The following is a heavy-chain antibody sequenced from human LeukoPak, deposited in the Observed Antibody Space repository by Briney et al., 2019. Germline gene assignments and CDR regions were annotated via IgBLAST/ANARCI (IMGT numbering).Heavy chain of an antibody. CDR2: IYYSGST. J-gene: IGHJ4*02. Sequence: SETLSLTCTVSGGSISSYYWSWIRQPPGKGLECIGYIYYSGSTNYNPSLKSRVTISVDTSKNQFSLKLTSATAADTAVYYCARRVGQYYYDSSGYYHDYWGQGTLVTVSS. D-gene: IGHD3-22*01. CDR3: ARRVGQYYYDSSGYYHDY. CDR1: GGSISSYY. V-gene: IGHV4-59*08.